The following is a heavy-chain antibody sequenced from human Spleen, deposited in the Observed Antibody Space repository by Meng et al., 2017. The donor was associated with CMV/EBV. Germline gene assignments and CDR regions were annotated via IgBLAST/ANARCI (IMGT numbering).Heavy chain of an antibody. V-gene: IGHV1-2*02. CDR3: AREIGGADY. CDR1: GFTFSDSY. CDR2: INPDGDNT. J-gene: IGHJ4*02. D-gene: IGHD3-16*01. Sequence: VSCKPSGFTFSDSYMLWVRQAPGQGLEWMGWINPDGDNTNYAPKFHGRVTMTRESSISTVYMELSRLRSDDTAVFYCAREIGGADYWGQGTLVTVSS.